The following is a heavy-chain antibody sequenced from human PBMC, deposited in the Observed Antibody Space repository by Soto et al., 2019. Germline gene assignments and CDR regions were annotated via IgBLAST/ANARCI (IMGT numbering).Heavy chain of an antibody. V-gene: IGHV3-11*01. CDR3: XXXFXGYRSGFDY. CDR2: ISSSGSTI. D-gene: IGHD5-12*01. J-gene: IGHJ4*02. CDR1: GFTFSDYY. Sequence: QVQLVESGGGLVKPGGSLRLSCAASGFTFSDYYMSWIRQAPGKGLEWVSYISSSGSTIYYADSVKGRFTISRDNAKXXXXXQMNSLRAXDXXXXXXXXXFXGYRSGFDYWGQGTLVTVSS.